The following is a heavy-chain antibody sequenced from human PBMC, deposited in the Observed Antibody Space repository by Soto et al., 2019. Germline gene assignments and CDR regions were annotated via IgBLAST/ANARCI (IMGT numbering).Heavy chain of an antibody. CDR1: GFTFSSYA. Sequence: EVQLLESGGGLVQPGGSLRLSCAASGFTFSSYAMSWVRQAPGKGLEWVSAISGSGGSTYYADSVKGRFTISRDNSKNTLYLQMNSLRAEDTAVYYCAKSMLSKTKYCTNGVCYIRNWLDPWGQGTLVTVSS. CDR2: ISGSGGST. J-gene: IGHJ5*02. V-gene: IGHV3-23*01. D-gene: IGHD2-8*01. CDR3: AKSMLSKTKYCTNGVCYIRNWLDP.